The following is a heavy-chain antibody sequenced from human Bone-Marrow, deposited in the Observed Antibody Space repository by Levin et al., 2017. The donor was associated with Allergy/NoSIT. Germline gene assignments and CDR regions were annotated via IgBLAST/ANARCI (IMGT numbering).Heavy chain of an antibody. J-gene: IGHJ4*02. CDR3: GKHFSH. V-gene: IGHV3-23*01. CDR2: IRPSSHNT. CDR1: GFTFAYSA. Sequence: GESLKISCVASGFTFAYSAMSWVRQAPGKGLEWVSSIRPSSHNTNYVDSVEGRFTVSRDDSKNTLYLQMNSLRVEDTAVYYCGKHFSHWGQGTLVTVSS.